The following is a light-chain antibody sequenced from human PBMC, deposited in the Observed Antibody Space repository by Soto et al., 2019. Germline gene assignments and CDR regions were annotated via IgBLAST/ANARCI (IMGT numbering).Light chain of an antibody. J-gene: IGKJ1*01. Sequence: EIVLTQSPGTLSLSPGEKATLSCRASQSVTNSYLAWYQQKPGQAPRLLIYGASRRTIGIPDRFSGSGSGTDFTLTINSQQPEDFATYYCQQSYSTPRTFGQGTKV. V-gene: IGKV3-20*01. CDR3: QQSYSTPRT. CDR1: QSVTNSY. CDR2: GAS.